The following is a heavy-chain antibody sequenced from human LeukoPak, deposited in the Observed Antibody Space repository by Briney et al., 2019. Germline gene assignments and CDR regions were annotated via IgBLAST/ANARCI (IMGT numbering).Heavy chain of an antibody. CDR1: GFTFSSYA. CDR2: ISGSGGST. D-gene: IGHD3-9*01. Sequence: GGSLRLSCAASGFTFSSYAMSWVRQAPGKGLEWVSAISGSGGSTYYADSVKGRFTISRDNSKNTLYLQMNSLRAEDTAVYYCVRLGWAPRRLRYFSYYFDYWGQGTLVTDSS. V-gene: IGHV3-23*01. J-gene: IGHJ4*02. CDR3: VRLGWAPRRLRYFSYYFDY.